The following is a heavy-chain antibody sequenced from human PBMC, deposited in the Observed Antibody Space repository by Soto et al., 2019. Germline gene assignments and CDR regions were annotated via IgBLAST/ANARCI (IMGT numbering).Heavy chain of an antibody. CDR2: INHSGST. CDR1: GGSFSGYY. V-gene: IGHV4-34*01. CDR3: ARGLAVAGTEDFDY. Sequence: QVQLQQWGAGLLKPSETLSLTCAVYGGSFSGYYWSWIRQPPGKGLEWIGEINHSGSTNYNPSLKRRVTISVDTSKDQFSLKLSSVTAADTAVYYCARGLAVAGTEDFDYWGQGTLVTVSS. J-gene: IGHJ4*02. D-gene: IGHD6-19*01.